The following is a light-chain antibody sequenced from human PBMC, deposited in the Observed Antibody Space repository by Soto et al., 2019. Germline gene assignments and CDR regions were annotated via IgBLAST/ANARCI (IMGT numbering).Light chain of an antibody. J-gene: IGKJ3*01. CDR3: QKYGDSPQT. CDR1: QSVGGRY. Sequence: EIVLTQSPGTLSLSPGETATLSCRASQSVGGRYLAWYQHKRGQAPRLLIYGASTRATGIPDRFSGSGSGTDFTLTISGLEPEDFAVYYCQKYGDSPQTFGPGTTVDIK. CDR2: GAS. V-gene: IGKV3-20*01.